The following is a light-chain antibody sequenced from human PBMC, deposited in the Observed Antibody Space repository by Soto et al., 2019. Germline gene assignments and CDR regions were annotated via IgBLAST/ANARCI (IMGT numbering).Light chain of an antibody. J-gene: IGKJ5*01. Sequence: EIVLTQSPSTLSLSPGERAVLSCRASQSVSTFLAWFQQKPGQPPRLLIYNASNRTTGIPARFSGSGSGTNFTLTISSLEPEDFAVYYCQQRRSWQVTFGQGTRLEIK. CDR1: QSVSTF. CDR3: QQRRSWQVT. CDR2: NAS. V-gene: IGKV3-11*01.